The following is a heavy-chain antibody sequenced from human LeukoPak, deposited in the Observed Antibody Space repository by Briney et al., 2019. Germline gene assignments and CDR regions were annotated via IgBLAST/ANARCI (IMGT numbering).Heavy chain of an antibody. CDR2: IIPIFGTA. D-gene: IGHD3-3*01. CDR3: ARDHPKSAYDFWSGYYIGWFDP. J-gene: IGHJ5*02. CDR1: GGTFSSYA. Sequence: ASVKVSCKASGGTFSSYAISWVRQAPGQGLEWMGGIIPIFGTANYAQKFQGRVTITTDESTSTAYMELSSLRSEDTAVYYCARDHPKSAYDFWSGYYIGWFDPWGQGTLVTVSS. V-gene: IGHV1-69*05.